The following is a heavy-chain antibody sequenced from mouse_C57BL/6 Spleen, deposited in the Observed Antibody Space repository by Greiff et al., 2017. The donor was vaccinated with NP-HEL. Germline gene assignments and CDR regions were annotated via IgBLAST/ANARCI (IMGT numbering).Heavy chain of an antibody. V-gene: IGHV2-9-1*01. CDR1: GFSLTSYA. J-gene: IGHJ2*01. CDR3: ARVYYSNYVGYFDY. Sequence: VKLMESGPGLVAPSQSLSIPCTVSGFSLTSYAISWVRQPPGKGLEWLGVIWTGGGTNYNSALKSRLSISKDNSKSQVFLKMNSLQTDDTARYYCARVYYSNYVGYFDYWGQGTTLTVSS. D-gene: IGHD2-5*01. CDR2: IWTGGGT.